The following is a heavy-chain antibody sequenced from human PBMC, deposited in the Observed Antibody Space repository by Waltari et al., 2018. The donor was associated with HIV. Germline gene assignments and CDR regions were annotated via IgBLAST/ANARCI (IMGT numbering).Heavy chain of an antibody. CDR2: INHSGST. J-gene: IGHJ4*02. CDR1: GGSFSGYY. D-gene: IGHD6-19*01. V-gene: IGHV4-34*01. CDR3: ARALVAGAGDYYFDY. Sequence: QVQLQQWGAGLLKPSETLSLTCAVYGGSFSGYYWSWIRQPPGKGLEWIGEINHSGSTNYNPSLMSRVTISVDTSKNQFSLKLSSVTAADTAVYYCARALVAGAGDYYFDYWGQGTLVTVSS.